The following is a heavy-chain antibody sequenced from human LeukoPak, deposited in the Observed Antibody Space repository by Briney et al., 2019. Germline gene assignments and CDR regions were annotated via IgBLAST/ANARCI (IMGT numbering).Heavy chain of an antibody. CDR3: ARAGSSSPEDY. CDR2: ISGSGGTT. D-gene: IGHD6-6*01. V-gene: IGHV3-23*01. J-gene: IGHJ4*02. Sequence: GGSLRLSCAASGFTFSSYAMSWVRQAPGKGLEWVSGISGSGGTTYYTESAKGRFTISRDNSKNTLYLQMNSLRAEDTAVCYCARAGSSSPEDYWGQGTLVTVSS. CDR1: GFTFSSYA.